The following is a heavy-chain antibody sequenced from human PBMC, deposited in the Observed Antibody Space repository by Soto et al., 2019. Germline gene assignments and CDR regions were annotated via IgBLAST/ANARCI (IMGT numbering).Heavy chain of an antibody. D-gene: IGHD2-15*01. CDR2: INHSGST. CDR3: ARVLAYCSGGSCYAYDI. CDR1: GGSFSGYY. V-gene: IGHV4-34*01. Sequence: QVQLQQWGAGLLKPSETLSLTCAVYGGSFSGYYWSWIRQPPGKGLEWIGEINHSGSTNYNPSLKSRVTISVDTSKNQFSLKLSSVTAADTAVYYCARVLAYCSGGSCYAYDIWGQGTMVTVSS. J-gene: IGHJ3*02.